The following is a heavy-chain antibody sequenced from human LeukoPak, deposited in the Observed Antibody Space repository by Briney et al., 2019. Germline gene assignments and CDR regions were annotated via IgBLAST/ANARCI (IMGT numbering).Heavy chain of an antibody. CDR3: VKESGFMVAPNSAFDI. Sequence: TGGSLRLSCSASGFTFNSYPVHWVRQAPGKGLEYVSGISRNGGSTYYADSAKGRFTISRDNSKNTLYLQMSSLRAEDTAVYYCVKESGFMVAPNSAFDIWGQGTMVTVSS. J-gene: IGHJ3*02. V-gene: IGHV3-64D*06. D-gene: IGHD4/OR15-4a*01. CDR1: GFTFNSYP. CDR2: ISRNGGST.